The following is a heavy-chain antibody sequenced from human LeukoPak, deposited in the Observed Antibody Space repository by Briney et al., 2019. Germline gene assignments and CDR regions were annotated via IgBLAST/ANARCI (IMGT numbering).Heavy chain of an antibody. CDR1: GFTFSSFA. CDR2: ITGSGDST. J-gene: IGHJ3*02. D-gene: IGHD3-22*01. V-gene: IGHV3-23*01. Sequence: GGSLRLSCAASGFTFSSFAMNWVRQAPGKGLEWVSAITGSGDSTFYGDSVKGRFTISRDNSKNTLYLQMNSLRVADTAVYYCVRAGWLLPQDILDIWGQGTMVTVSS. CDR3: VRAGWLLPQDILDI.